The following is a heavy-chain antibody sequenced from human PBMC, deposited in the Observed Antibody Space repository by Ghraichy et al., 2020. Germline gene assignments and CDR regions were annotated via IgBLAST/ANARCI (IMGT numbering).Heavy chain of an antibody. J-gene: IGHJ2*01. CDR1: GGSISSYY. Sequence: SQTLSLTCTVSGGSISSYYWSWIRQPPGKGLEWIGYIYYSGSTNYNPSLKSRVTISVDTSKNQFSLKLSSVTAADTAVYYCARHVGVIAARLWWYFDLWGRGTLVTVSS. D-gene: IGHD6-6*01. V-gene: IGHV4-59*08. CDR2: IYYSGST. CDR3: ARHVGVIAARLWWYFDL.